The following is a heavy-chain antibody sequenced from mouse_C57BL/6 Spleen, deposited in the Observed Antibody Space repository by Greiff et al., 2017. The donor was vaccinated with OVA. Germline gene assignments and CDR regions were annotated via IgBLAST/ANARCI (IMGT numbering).Heavy chain of an antibody. CDR1: GYTFTSYW. CDR3: AVEDTTVVHYYYAMDY. CDR2: IYPGSGST. D-gene: IGHD1-1*01. J-gene: IGHJ4*01. V-gene: IGHV1-55*01. Sequence: VQLQQPGAELVKPGASVKMSCKASGYTFTSYWVTWVKQRPGQGLEWIGDIYPGSGSTNYNEKFKSKATLTVDTSSSTAYMQLSSLTSEDSAGYYCAVEDTTVVHYYYAMDYWGQGTSVTVSS.